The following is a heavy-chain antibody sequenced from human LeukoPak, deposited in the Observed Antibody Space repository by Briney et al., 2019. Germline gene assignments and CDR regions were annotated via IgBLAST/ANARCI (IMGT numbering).Heavy chain of an antibody. CDR2: MNPNSGNT. V-gene: IGHV1-8*01. J-gene: IGHJ5*02. CDR3: ARGAYDYVWGSSDNWFDP. D-gene: IGHD3-16*01. Sequence: ASVKVSCKASGYTFTSYDINWVRQATGQGLEWMGWMNPNSGNTGYAQKFQGRVTMTRNTSISTAYMELSSLRSEDTVVYYCARGAYDYVWGSSDNWFDPWGQGTLVTVSS. CDR1: GYTFTSYD.